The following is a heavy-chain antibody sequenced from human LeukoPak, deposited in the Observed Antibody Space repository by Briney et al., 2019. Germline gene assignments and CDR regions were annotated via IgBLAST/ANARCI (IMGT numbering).Heavy chain of an antibody. J-gene: IGHJ3*02. V-gene: IGHV3-33*06. D-gene: IGHD4-11*01. Sequence: GSLRLSFAASGFPFSNYAIHWVRPAPGKGVEWVAIIWHDGSNKYYADSVKGRFTISRDNSKNTLYLQINSLRAEDTAMYYCTKGGTEPYRDNAFDIWGLGTMVTVSS. CDR2: IWHDGSNK. CDR1: GFPFSNYA. CDR3: TKGGTEPYRDNAFDI.